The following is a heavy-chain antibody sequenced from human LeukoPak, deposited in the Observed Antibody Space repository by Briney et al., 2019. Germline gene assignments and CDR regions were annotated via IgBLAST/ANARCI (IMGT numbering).Heavy chain of an antibody. Sequence: SVKVSCKASGGTFSSYAISWVRQAPGQGLEWMGGIIPIFGTANYAQKFQGRVTITADESTSTAYMELSSLRSEDTAAYYCARDSGFLEWSPPPWFDPWGQGTLVTVSS. V-gene: IGHV1-69*13. CDR2: IIPIFGTA. CDR1: GGTFSSYA. CDR3: ARDSGFLEWSPPPWFDP. D-gene: IGHD3-3*01. J-gene: IGHJ5*02.